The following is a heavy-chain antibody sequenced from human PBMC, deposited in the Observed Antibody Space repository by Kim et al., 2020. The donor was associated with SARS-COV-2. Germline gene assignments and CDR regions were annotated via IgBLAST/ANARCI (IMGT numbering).Heavy chain of an antibody. J-gene: IGHJ4*02. D-gene: IGHD3-22*01. Sequence: SLKSRVTISVDKSKNQFSLKLSSVTAADTAVYYCASVDYYDSSGYYYLDYWGQGTLVTVSS. CDR3: ASVDYYDSSGYYYLDY. V-gene: IGHV4-4*02.